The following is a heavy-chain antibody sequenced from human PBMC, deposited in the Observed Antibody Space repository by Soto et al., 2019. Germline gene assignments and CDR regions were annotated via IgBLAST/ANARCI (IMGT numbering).Heavy chain of an antibody. Sequence: QVKLVQSGAEVKKPGSSVKVSCKASGGTFSSYAISWVRQAPGQGLEWMGGIIPIFGTANYAQKFQGRVTITADESTSTAYMELISLRSEDTAVYYCARSYCSGGSCYSPYYWFDPWGQGTLVTVSS. J-gene: IGHJ5*02. D-gene: IGHD2-15*01. CDR1: GGTFSSYA. CDR2: IIPIFGTA. CDR3: ARSYCSGGSCYSPYYWFDP. V-gene: IGHV1-69*12.